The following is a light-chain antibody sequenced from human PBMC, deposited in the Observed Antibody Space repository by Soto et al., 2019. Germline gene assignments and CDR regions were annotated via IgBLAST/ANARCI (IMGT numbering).Light chain of an antibody. J-gene: IGKJ1*01. CDR1: QTISSW. Sequence: DIKMTQSPSTLSGSVGDRVTITCRASQTISSWLAWYQQKPGKAPKLLIYKASTLKSGVPSRFSGSGSGTEFTLTIASLQPDDFATYYCQQYETFSGTFGPGTKVDIK. CDR3: QQYETFSGT. CDR2: KAS. V-gene: IGKV1-5*03.